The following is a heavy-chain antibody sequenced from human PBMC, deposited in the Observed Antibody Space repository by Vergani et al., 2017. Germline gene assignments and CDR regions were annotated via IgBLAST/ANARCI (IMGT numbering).Heavy chain of an antibody. CDR1: GFTFSSYA. CDR3: ARDRDDFWSGYYSTYYFDY. D-gene: IGHD3-3*01. V-gene: IGHV3-30-3*01. Sequence: QVQLVESGGGVVQPGRSLRLSCAASGFTFSSYAMHWVRQAPGKGLEWVAVISYDGSNKYYADSVKGRFTISRDNSKNTLYLQMNSLRDEDTAVYYCARDRDDFWSGYYSTYYFDYWGQGTLVTVSS. J-gene: IGHJ4*02. CDR2: ISYDGSNK.